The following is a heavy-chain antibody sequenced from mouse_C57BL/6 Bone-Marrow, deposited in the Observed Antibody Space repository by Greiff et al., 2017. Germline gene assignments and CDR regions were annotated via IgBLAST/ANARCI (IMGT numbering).Heavy chain of an antibody. V-gene: IGHV1-80*01. J-gene: IGHJ4*01. D-gene: IGHD2-1*01. Sequence: VKLVESGAELVKPGASVKISCKASGYAFSSYWMNWVKQRPGKGLEWIGQIYPGDGDTNYNGKFKGKATLTADKSSSTAYMQLSSLTSEDSAVYFCAREVGNSDYYAMDYWGQGTSVTVSS. CDR3: AREVGNSDYYAMDY. CDR1: GYAFSSYW. CDR2: IYPGDGDT.